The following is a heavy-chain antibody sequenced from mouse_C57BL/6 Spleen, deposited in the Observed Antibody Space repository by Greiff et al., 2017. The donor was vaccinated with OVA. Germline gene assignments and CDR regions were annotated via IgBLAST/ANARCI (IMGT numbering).Heavy chain of an antibody. V-gene: IGHV14-4*01. J-gene: IGHJ3*01. Sequence: VQLQQSGAELVRPGASVKLSCTASGFNIKDDYMHWVKQRPEQGLEWIGWIDPENGDTEYASKVQGKATITADTPSNTAYLQLSSLTSEDTAVYYCTTGGFAYWGQGTLVTVSA. CDR2: IDPENGDT. CDR3: TTGGFAY. CDR1: GFNIKDDY.